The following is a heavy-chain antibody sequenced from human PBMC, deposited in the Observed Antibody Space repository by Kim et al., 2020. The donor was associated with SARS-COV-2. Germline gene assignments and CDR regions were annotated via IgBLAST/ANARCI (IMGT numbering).Heavy chain of an antibody. CDR3: ARRDGEPMGTSSGYYLD. D-gene: IGHD3-22*01. J-gene: IGHJ4*01. V-gene: IGHV3-21*01. Sequence: GGSLRLSCAASGFAFSTYNMNWVRQTPGKGLEWVSSISSSSSYIYYADSVKGRFTISRDDAKNSLYLQMNSLRAEDTAVYYCARRDGEPMGTSSGYYLD. CDR1: GFAFSTYN. CDR2: ISSSSSYI.